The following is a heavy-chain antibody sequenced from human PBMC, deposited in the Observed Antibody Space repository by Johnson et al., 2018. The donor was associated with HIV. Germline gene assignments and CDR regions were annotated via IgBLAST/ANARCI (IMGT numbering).Heavy chain of an antibody. Sequence: QVQLVESGGGVVQPGRSLRLSCAASGFTFSSYAMHWVRQAPGKGLEWVAVISYDGSNKYYADSVKGRFTISRDNSKNTLYLQVNSLRPEDTAVYYCARACRDGYTCDAFDIWGQGTLVTVSS. D-gene: IGHD5-24*01. CDR2: ISYDGSNK. V-gene: IGHV3-30-3*01. CDR3: ARACRDGYTCDAFDI. J-gene: IGHJ3*02. CDR1: GFTFSSYA.